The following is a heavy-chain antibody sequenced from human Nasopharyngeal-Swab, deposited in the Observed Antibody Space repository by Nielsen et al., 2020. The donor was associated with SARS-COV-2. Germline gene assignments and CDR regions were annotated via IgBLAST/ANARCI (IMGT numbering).Heavy chain of an antibody. V-gene: IGHV1-46*01. CDR3: ARGSSDH. CDR2: INPSGGST. Sequence: WVRQAPGQGLEWMGIINPSGGSTSYAQKFQGRVTMTRDTSTSTVYMELSSLGSEDTAVYYCARGSSDHWGQGTLVTVSS. D-gene: IGHD6-6*01. J-gene: IGHJ4*02.